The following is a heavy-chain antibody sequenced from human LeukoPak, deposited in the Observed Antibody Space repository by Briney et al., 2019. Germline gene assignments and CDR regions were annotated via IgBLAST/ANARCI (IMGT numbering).Heavy chain of an antibody. CDR3: ARQGYYYYYMDV. Sequence: KPSETLSLTCTVSGGSISSSSYCWGWIRQPPGKGLEWIGSIYYSGSTYYNPSLKSRVTISVDTSKNQFSLKLSSVTAADTAVYYCARQGYYYYYMDVWGKGTTVTVSS. CDR1: GGSISSSSYC. V-gene: IGHV4-39*01. CDR2: IYYSGST. J-gene: IGHJ6*03.